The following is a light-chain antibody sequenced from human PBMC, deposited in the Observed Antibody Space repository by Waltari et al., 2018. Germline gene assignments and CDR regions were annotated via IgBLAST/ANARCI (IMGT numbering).Light chain of an antibody. CDR1: NIGGKN. V-gene: IGLV3-9*01. CDR2: RDI. CDR3: QAWDTFTHVV. J-gene: IGLJ2*01. Sequence: SYEVTQPLSVSVALGQTARITCEGNNIGGKNVHWYQQKAGQAPVQVCYRDINRPSGIPERFSGSNSGNTATLTISRAQAEDEAEYFCQAWDTFTHVVFGGGTKLTVL.